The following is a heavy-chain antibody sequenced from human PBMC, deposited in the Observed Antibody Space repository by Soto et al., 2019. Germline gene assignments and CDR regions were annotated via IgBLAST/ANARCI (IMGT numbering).Heavy chain of an antibody. Sequence: QITLKESGPTLVKPTQTLTLTCNFSGFSLSTSGLGVSWIRQPPGKALEWLALIYWDDDDRYSPSLNGRLSLRKDISKNQVVLTLTNLDRADTATYFCTHVICGVIWNWGPGTVVSVSS. V-gene: IGHV2-5*02. CDR1: GFSLSTSGLG. J-gene: IGHJ4*02. CDR3: THVICGVIWN. CDR2: IYWDDDD. D-gene: IGHD3-3*01.